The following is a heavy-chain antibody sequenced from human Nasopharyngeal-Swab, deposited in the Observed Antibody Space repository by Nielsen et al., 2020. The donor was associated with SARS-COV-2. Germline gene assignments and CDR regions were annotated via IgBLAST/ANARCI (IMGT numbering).Heavy chain of an antibody. CDR3: ARSPTDYSNYAFDY. CDR1: GFTFSSYW. Sequence: GESLKTSCAASGFTFSSYWMHWVRQAPGKGLVWVSRINSDGSSTSYADSVKGRFTISRDNAKNTLYLQMNSLRAEDTAVYYCARSPTDYSNYAFDYWGQGTLVTVSS. J-gene: IGHJ4*02. CDR2: INSDGSST. D-gene: IGHD4-11*01. V-gene: IGHV3-74*01.